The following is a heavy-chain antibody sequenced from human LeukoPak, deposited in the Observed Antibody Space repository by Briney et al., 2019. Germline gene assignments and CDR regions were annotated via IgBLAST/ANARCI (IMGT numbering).Heavy chain of an antibody. J-gene: IGHJ5*02. CDR3: ARDSSGWVAQHFDP. CDR1: GGPMRGYY. Sequence: SETLSLTCTVSGGPMRGYYWSWIRQPPGKGLEWIGYIYYSGSTTYNPSLKSRVTISVDTSKNQFSLKMNSVTAADTAVYYCARDSSGWVAQHFDPWGQGILVTVSS. CDR2: IYYSGST. V-gene: IGHV4-59*01. D-gene: IGHD5-12*01.